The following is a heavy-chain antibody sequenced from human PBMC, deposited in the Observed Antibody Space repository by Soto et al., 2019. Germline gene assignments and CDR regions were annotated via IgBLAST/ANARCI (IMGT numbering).Heavy chain of an antibody. Sequence: QVQLKQWGAGLLRPSETLSLTCGVYGGSFSGYYWSWIRRPPGKGLEWIGEINHDGSTNYNPSLKSRVTISIDTSKKQISLKLTSVTAADTAVYFCARDYGAQYYFDYWGQGTLVTVSS. J-gene: IGHJ4*02. CDR1: GGSFSGYY. CDR3: ARDYGAQYYFDY. V-gene: IGHV4-34*01. D-gene: IGHD4-17*01. CDR2: INHDGST.